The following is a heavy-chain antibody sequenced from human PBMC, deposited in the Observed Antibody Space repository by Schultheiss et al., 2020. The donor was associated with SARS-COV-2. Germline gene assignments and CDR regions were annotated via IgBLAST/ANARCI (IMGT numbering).Heavy chain of an antibody. CDR3: SSSPRQQPNY. Sequence: GGSLRLSCAASGFTFSSYWMHWVRQAPGKGLEWVSAISGRGGSTYYADSVKGRFTISRDNAKNTLYLQMNSLRAEDTAVYYCSSSPRQQPNYWGQGTLVTVSS. CDR1: GFTFSSYW. J-gene: IGHJ4*02. V-gene: IGHV3-74*01. CDR2: ISGRGGST. D-gene: IGHD6-13*01.